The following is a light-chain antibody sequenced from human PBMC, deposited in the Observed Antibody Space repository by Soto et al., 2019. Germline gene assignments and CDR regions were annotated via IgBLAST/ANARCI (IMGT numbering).Light chain of an antibody. V-gene: IGLV2-18*01. Sequence: QSALTQPPSVSGSPGQSVTISCTGTNSDVASYNRVSWYQQPPGTAPKLMIYEVSNRPSGVPDRFSGSKSGNTASLTISGLQAEDEADYYCSLYTSSSTYVFGTGTKLTVL. CDR3: SLYTSSSTYV. J-gene: IGLJ1*01. CDR2: EVS. CDR1: NSDVASYNR.